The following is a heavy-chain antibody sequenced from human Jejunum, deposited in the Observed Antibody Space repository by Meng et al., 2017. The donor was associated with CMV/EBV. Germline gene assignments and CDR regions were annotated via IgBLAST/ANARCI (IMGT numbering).Heavy chain of an antibody. CDR3: ARGAGWYAF. CDR1: GGSISSSY. Sequence: QVQLQGSGPGLVKPSETLSLTCTVSGGSISSSYWSWIRQPPGKGLEWIGYIYYTGTTNYNPSLKSRVTISLDTSKNQFSLKLTSMTAADTAVYYCARGAGWYAFWGQGTLVTVSS. V-gene: IGHV4-59*01. J-gene: IGHJ5*01. CDR2: IYYTGTT.